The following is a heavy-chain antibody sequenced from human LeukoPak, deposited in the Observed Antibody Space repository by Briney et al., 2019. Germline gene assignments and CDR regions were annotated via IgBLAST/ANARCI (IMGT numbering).Heavy chain of an antibody. CDR3: VNGGVYYEDISGDY. CDR2: ITPKSGGT. V-gene: IGHV1-2*06. D-gene: IGHD3-22*01. Sequence: GASVTVSCKASGYTFTDYYMHWVRQAPGQGLEWLGRITPKSGGTTYAQKFQGRVTMTRDTSITTGYMELSSLRSDDTAVYYCVNGGVYYEDISGDYWGQGTLVTVSS. CDR1: GYTFTDYY. J-gene: IGHJ4*02.